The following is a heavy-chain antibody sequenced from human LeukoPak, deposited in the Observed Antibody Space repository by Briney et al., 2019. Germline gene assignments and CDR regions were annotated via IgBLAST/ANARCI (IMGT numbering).Heavy chain of an antibody. CDR3: ARVARLWFGELPDY. Sequence: SETLSLTCTVSGYSISSGYYWGWIRQPPGKRLEWVGSIHSSGNTYYNPTLKSRVTISVDTSKNQFSLNLTSVTAADAAVYYCARVARLWFGELPDYWGQGTLVTVSS. V-gene: IGHV4-38-2*02. CDR1: GYSISSGYY. D-gene: IGHD3-10*01. J-gene: IGHJ4*02. CDR2: IHSSGNT.